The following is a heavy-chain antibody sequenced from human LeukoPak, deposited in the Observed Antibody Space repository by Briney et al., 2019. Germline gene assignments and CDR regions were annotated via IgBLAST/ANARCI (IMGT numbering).Heavy chain of an antibody. J-gene: IGHJ6*04. V-gene: IGHV3-30*18. CDR2: ISYDGINR. CDR1: GFTFSNCD. CDR3: AELGITMIGGV. Sequence: GGSLRLSCAASGFTFSNCDIHWVRQAPGMGLEWVAVISYDGINRYYADSVKGRFTISRDNAKNSLYLQMNSLRAEDTAVYYCAELGITMIGGVWGKGTTVTISS. D-gene: IGHD3-10*02.